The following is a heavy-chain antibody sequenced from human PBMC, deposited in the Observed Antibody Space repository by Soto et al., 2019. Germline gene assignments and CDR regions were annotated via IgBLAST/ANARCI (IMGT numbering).Heavy chain of an antibody. CDR2: IIPILGIA. J-gene: IGHJ5*02. V-gene: IGHV1-69*02. D-gene: IGHD3-10*01. CDR3: ARVPPGSPMVRGLPVSTGSNWFDP. Sequence: QVQLVQSGAEVKKPGSSVKVSCKASGGTFSSYTISWVRQAPGQGLEGMGRIIPILGIANYSQKFQGRVTITADKTTSTAYMELSSLRSGYTAVYYCARVPPGSPMVRGLPVSTGSNWFDPWGQGTLVTVSS. CDR1: GGTFSSYT.